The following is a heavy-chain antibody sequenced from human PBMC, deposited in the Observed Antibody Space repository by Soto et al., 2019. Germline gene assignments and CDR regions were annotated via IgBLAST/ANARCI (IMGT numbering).Heavy chain of an antibody. D-gene: IGHD3-16*01. V-gene: IGHV4-61*01. J-gene: IGHJ4*02. CDR1: DGSVNTGNYY. CDR2: IYYIGTT. Sequence: QVQLQESGPGLVKPSETLSLTYSVSDGSVNTGNYYWSWIRQPPGKGLEWIGHIYYIGTTNYNPPLKSRVTISVDTSKNQFSLKVTSVTAADTAVYFCAREEKQLSRYGGDFDYWGQGILVTVSS. CDR3: AREEKQLSRYGGDFDY.